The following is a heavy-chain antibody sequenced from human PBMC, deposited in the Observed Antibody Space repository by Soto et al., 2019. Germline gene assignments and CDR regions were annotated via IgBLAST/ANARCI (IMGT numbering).Heavy chain of an antibody. Sequence: PSETLSLTCTVSGGSISSGGYYWSWIRQHPGKGLEWIGYIYYSGSTYYNPSLKSRVTISVDTSKNQFSLKLSSVTAADTAVYYCAREATYYDFWSGPYYYGMDVWGQGTTVTVSS. CDR3: AREATYYDFWSGPYYYGMDV. CDR1: GGSISSGGYY. CDR2: IYYSGST. V-gene: IGHV4-31*03. J-gene: IGHJ6*02. D-gene: IGHD3-3*01.